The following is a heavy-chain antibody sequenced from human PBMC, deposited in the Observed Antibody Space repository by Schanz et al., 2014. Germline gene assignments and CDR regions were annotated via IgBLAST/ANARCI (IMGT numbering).Heavy chain of an antibody. D-gene: IGHD4-17*01. J-gene: IGHJ4*02. CDR2: ITKSGDR. Sequence: QVQLVQSGAEVKKPGASVKVSCKASGYTFTGHHMHWVRQAPGQGLEWMGWITKSGDRNYAQKFQGRVTMTRDTSISTAYMELSSLRSDDTAVYYCARELRLEYYFDYWGQGTQVTVSS. V-gene: IGHV1-2*02. CDR3: ARELRLEYYFDY. CDR1: GYTFTGHH.